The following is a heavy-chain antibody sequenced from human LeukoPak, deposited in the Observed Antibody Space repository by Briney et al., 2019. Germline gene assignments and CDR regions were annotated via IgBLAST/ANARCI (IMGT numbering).Heavy chain of an antibody. J-gene: IGHJ3*02. D-gene: IGHD6-13*01. CDR3: ARDIAAAASGGYDAFDI. V-gene: IGHV3-48*01. CDR2: ISSSSSTI. Sequence: PGGSLRLSCAASGFTFSSYSMNWVRQAPGKGLEWVSYISSSSSTIYYADSVKGRFTISRDNAKNSLYLQMNSLRAEDTAAYYCARDIAAAASGGYDAFDIWGQGTMVTVSS. CDR1: GFTFSSYS.